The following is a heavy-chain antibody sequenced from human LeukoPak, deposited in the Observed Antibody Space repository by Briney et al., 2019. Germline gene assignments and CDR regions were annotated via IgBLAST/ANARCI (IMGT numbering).Heavy chain of an antibody. V-gene: IGHV4-59*01. CDR2: IYYSGST. D-gene: IGHD3-3*01. Sequence: SETLSLTCTVSDGSISSYYWSWIRQPPGKGLEWIGYIYYSGSTNYNPSLKSRVTISVDTSKNQFSLKLSSVTAADTAVYYCARAYFRSGYYRYFDLWGRGTLVTVSS. CDR1: DGSISSYY. J-gene: IGHJ2*01. CDR3: ARAYFRSGYYRYFDL.